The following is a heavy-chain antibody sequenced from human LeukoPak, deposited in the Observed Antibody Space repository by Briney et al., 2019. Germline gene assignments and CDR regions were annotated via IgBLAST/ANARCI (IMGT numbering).Heavy chain of an antibody. J-gene: IGHJ4*02. CDR2: TYYRSKWYN. Sequence: SQTLSLTCAISGDSVSSNSAAWNWIRQYPSRGLEWLGRTYYRSKWYNDYAVSVKSRITINPDTSKNQFSLQLNSVTPEDTAVYYCASNYYGSGSYYNVISFDYWGQGTLVTVSS. D-gene: IGHD3-10*01. CDR1: GDSVSSNSAA. CDR3: ASNYYGSGSYYNVISFDY. V-gene: IGHV6-1*01.